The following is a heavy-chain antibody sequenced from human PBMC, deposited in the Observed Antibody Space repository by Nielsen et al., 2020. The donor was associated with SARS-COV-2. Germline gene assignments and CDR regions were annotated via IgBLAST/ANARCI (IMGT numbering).Heavy chain of an antibody. V-gene: IGHV3-11*03. CDR3: ARPEVWYEELPFDY. CDR1: GFTFSDYY. J-gene: IGHJ4*02. Sequence: GESLKISCAASGFTFSDYYMSWNRQAPGKGLEWVSYFSSSSSYTNYADSVKGRFTISRDNPKNSLYLQMNSLRAEDTAVYYCARPEVWYEELPFDYWGQGTLVTVSS. D-gene: IGHD6-13*01. CDR2: FSSSSSYT.